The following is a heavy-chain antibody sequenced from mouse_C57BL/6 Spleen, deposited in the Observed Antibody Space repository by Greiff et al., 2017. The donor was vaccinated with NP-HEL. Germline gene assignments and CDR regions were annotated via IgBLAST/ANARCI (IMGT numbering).Heavy chain of an antibody. J-gene: IGHJ1*03. Sequence: EVKLQESGPGLVKPSQSLSLTCSVTGYSITSGYYWNWIRQFPGNKLEWMGYISYDGSNNYNPSLKNRISITRDTSKNQFFLKLNSVTTEDTATYYGARGGGSSHWYFDVWGTGTTVTVSS. V-gene: IGHV3-6*01. CDR1: GYSITSGYY. CDR2: ISYDGSN. CDR3: ARGGGSSHWYFDV. D-gene: IGHD1-1*01.